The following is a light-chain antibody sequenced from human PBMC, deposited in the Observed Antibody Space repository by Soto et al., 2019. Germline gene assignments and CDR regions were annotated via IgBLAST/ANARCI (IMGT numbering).Light chain of an antibody. J-gene: IGKJ1*01. CDR3: HQYNDWPPA. Sequence: EIVVTQSPATLSVSPGERATLSCRASQSVSNNLAWYQQKPGQAPRLLIYGPSTRASGIPARFSDSGYGREFTLTISSLQSEDYGVYYCHQYNDWPPALGQGTKVDIK. CDR1: QSVSNN. CDR2: GPS. V-gene: IGKV3-15*01.